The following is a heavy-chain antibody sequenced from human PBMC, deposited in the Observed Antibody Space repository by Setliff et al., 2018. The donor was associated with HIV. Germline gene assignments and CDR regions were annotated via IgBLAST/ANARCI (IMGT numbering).Heavy chain of an antibody. Sequence: GGSLRLSCAASGFTFSSYWMHWVRQAPGKGLVWVSRISSDGSRTTYADSVKGRFTVSRDNAKNTLYLQMNSLRAEDTAVYYCARDHRAWSSGYFDYWGQGTLVTVSS. D-gene: IGHD3-22*01. J-gene: IGHJ4*02. V-gene: IGHV3-74*01. CDR3: ARDHRAWSSGYFDY. CDR2: ISSDGSRT. CDR1: GFTFSSYW.